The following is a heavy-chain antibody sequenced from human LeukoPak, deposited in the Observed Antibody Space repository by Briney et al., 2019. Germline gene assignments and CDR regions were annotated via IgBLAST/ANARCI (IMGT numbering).Heavy chain of an antibody. Sequence: GESLKISCKGSGYSFTSYWIGWVRQMPGKGLEWMGIIYPGDSDTRYSPSLQGQVTISADKSISTAYLQWSSLKASDTAMYYCARPAVYYDSSGYYGPFDYWGQGTLVTVSS. J-gene: IGHJ4*02. V-gene: IGHV5-51*01. CDR2: IYPGDSDT. CDR3: ARPAVYYDSSGYYGPFDY. D-gene: IGHD3-22*01. CDR1: GYSFTSYW.